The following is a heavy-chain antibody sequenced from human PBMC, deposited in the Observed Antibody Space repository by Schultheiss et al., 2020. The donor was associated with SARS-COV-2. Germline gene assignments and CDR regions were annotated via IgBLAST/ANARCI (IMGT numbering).Heavy chain of an antibody. CDR1: GGSFSGYY. Sequence: SETLSLTCAVYGGSFSGYYWGWIRQPPGKGLEWIGEINHSGSTNYNPSLKSRVTISVDTSKNQFSLKLSSVTAADTAVYYCATPKGLWFGADYWGQGTLVTVSS. CDR3: ATPKGLWFGADY. D-gene: IGHD3-10*01. CDR2: INHSGST. V-gene: IGHV4-34*01. J-gene: IGHJ4*02.